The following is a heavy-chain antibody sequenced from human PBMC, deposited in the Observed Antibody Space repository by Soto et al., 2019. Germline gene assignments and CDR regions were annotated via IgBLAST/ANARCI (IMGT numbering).Heavy chain of an antibody. Sequence: PGGSLRLSCAASGFTFSSYWMSWVRQAPGKGLEWVANIKQDGSEKYYVDSVKGRFTISRDNAKNSLYLQMNSLRAEDTAVYYCARDLNDYIWGSYRYTDHDAFDIWGQGTMVTVS. CDR3: ARDLNDYIWGSYRYTDHDAFDI. CDR1: GFTFSSYW. D-gene: IGHD3-16*02. J-gene: IGHJ3*02. CDR2: IKQDGSEK. V-gene: IGHV3-7*01.